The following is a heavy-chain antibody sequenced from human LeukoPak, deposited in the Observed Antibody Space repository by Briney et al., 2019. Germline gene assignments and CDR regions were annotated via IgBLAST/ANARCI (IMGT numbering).Heavy chain of an antibody. CDR3: ARDALDDYGDYLLGSFDY. J-gene: IGHJ4*02. D-gene: IGHD4-17*01. Sequence: GGSLRLSCAASGFTFSDYYMSWIRQAPGKGLEWVSYISSSGSTIYYADSVKGRFTISRDNAKNSLYLQMNSLRAEDTAVYYCARDALDDYGDYLLGSFDYWGQGTLVTVSS. CDR1: GFTFSDYY. V-gene: IGHV3-11*04. CDR2: ISSSGSTI.